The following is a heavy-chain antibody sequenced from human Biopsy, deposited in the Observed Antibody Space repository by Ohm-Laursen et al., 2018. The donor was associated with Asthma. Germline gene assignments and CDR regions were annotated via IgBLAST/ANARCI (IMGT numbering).Heavy chain of an antibody. CDR3: ASVYSSGFNNYYGMDV. CDR1: GFTFSSYD. J-gene: IGHJ6*02. V-gene: IGHV3-64D*08. Sequence: GSLRLSCSASGFTFSSYDMHWVRQAPGKGLEYVSGISNNGGRTNYGDSVKGRFTISRDNSKSTLYLQMSSLRGEDTAVYYCASVYSSGFNNYYGMDVWGQGTTVTVSS. D-gene: IGHD6-19*01. CDR2: ISNNGGRT.